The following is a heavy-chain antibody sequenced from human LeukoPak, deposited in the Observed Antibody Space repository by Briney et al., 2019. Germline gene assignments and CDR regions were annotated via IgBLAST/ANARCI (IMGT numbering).Heavy chain of an antibody. V-gene: IGHV3-74*01. Sequence: GGSLRLSCAASGFTFSSYWMHWVRQAPGKGLVWVSRISTDGSTTTYADSVKGRFTISRDNAKNTAYLQMNSLRAEDTAVYYCARYHYCSGGSCYSEKDYWGQGTLVTVSS. CDR2: ISTDGSTT. CDR1: GFTFSSYW. CDR3: ARYHYCSGGSCYSEKDY. D-gene: IGHD2-15*01. J-gene: IGHJ4*02.